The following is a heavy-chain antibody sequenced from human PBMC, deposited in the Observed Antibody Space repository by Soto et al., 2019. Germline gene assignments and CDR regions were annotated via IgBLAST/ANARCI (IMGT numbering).Heavy chain of an antibody. V-gene: IGHV1-69*01. CDR2: IIPIFGTA. CDR3: ARDCSSTSCYGGYYYYYGMDV. CDR1: GGTFSSYA. Sequence: QVQLVQSGAEVKKPGSSVKVSCKASGGTFSSYAISWVRQAPGQGLEWMGGIIPIFGTANYAQKFQGRVTITAEESTSTAYMELSSLRSEDTAVYYCARDCSSTSCYGGYYYYYGMDVWGQGTTVTVSS. J-gene: IGHJ6*02. D-gene: IGHD2-2*01.